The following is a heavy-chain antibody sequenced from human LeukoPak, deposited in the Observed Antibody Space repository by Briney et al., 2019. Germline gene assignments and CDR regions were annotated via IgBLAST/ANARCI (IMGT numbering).Heavy chain of an antibody. D-gene: IGHD6-19*01. CDR2: IFYTGST. Sequence: PSETLSLTCSVSGGSISSHYWTWIRQPPGKGLECIGDIFYTGSTTYSPSLKSRATISIETSKNQISLKLSSVTAADTAVYYCARSTGGVAGNWFDPWGQGTLVTVSS. V-gene: IGHV4-59*08. CDR3: ARSTGGVAGNWFDP. CDR1: GGSISSHY. J-gene: IGHJ5*02.